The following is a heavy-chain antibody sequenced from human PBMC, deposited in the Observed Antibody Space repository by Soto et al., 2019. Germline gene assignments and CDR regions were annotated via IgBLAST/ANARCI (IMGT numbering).Heavy chain of an antibody. CDR1: GFTVSSNY. D-gene: IGHD5-12*01. CDR3: SRTAFGYPDGAFDI. Sequence: EVQLVESGGGLVQPGGSLRLSCAASGFTVSSNYMSWVRQAPGKGLEWVSVIYSGGSTYYADSVKGRFTISRDNSKNTLDLQMNSLRAEDTAVYYRSRTAFGYPDGAFDIWGQGTMVTVSS. J-gene: IGHJ3*02. V-gene: IGHV3-66*01. CDR2: IYSGGST.